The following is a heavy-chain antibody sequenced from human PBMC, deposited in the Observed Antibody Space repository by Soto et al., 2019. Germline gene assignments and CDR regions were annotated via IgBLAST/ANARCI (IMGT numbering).Heavy chain of an antibody. D-gene: IGHD2-8*01. CDR1: GGTFSSYD. V-gene: IGHV1-69*01. J-gene: IGHJ6*02. CDR2: IIPIFGTA. CDR3: ARGGPYCTNGVCEGGYGMDV. Sequence: QVQLVQSGAEVKKPGSSVKVSCKASGGTFSSYDMNWVRQAPGQGLEWMGGIIPIFGTANYAQKFQGRVTITGDESTSTAYMELSSLRSEDTAVYYCARGGPYCTNGVCEGGYGMDVWGQGTTVTVSS.